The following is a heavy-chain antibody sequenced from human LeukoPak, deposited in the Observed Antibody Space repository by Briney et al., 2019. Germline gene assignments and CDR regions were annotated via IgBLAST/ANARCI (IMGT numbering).Heavy chain of an antibody. CDR3: ARDPNRVGSHSFDI. V-gene: IGHV4-59*01. J-gene: IGHJ3*02. CDR2: ISDSGTT. Sequence: SETLSLTCSVSRGSISTSYWSWIRQPPGKGLEWIAYISDSGTTDSNPSLKSRVTLSVDTSNNRISLRPSSVTAADTAVYFCARDPNRVGSHSFDIWGQGKMVTVSS. D-gene: IGHD1-14*01. CDR1: RGSISTSY.